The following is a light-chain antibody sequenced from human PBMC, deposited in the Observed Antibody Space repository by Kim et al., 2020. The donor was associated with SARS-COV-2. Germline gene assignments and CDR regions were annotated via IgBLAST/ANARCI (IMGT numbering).Light chain of an antibody. CDR3: QQSFSPPPAT. Sequence: SVGDRVNITCRASRSIGIFLNWHRQRPGKGPEALILDGSTLASGVSSRFSGSGSGTDFTLTLSSLQPEDFAIYYCQQSFSPPPATFGRGTRLEIK. CDR2: DGS. CDR1: RSIGIF. J-gene: IGKJ5*01. V-gene: IGKV1-39*01.